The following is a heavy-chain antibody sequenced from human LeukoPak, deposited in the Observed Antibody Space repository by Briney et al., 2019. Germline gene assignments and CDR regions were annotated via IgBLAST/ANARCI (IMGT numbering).Heavy chain of an antibody. D-gene: IGHD1-1*01. V-gene: IGHV4-34*01. Sequence: PSETLSLTCAVYGGAFSGYYWSWIRQPPGKGLEWLGEINHSGSTNYNPSLKSRVTISVDTSKNQFSLKLSSVTAADTAVYYCARVGRYLHRFDPWGQGTLVTVSS. CDR3: ARVGRYLHRFDP. CDR1: GGAFSGYY. CDR2: INHSGST. J-gene: IGHJ5*02.